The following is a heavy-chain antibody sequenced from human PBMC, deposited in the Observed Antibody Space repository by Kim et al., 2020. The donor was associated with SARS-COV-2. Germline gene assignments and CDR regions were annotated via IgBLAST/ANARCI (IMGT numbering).Heavy chain of an antibody. Sequence: GGSLRLSCAASGFTFSDYYMSWIRQAPGKGLEWVSYISSSSSYTNYADSVKGRFTISRDNAKNSLYLQMNSLRAEDTAVYYCARDHELRYFDWSLTPWAFDIWGQGKMVTVSS. CDR1: GFTFSDYY. CDR2: ISSSSSYT. CDR3: ARDHELRYFDWSLTPWAFDI. D-gene: IGHD3-9*01. J-gene: IGHJ3*02. V-gene: IGHV3-11*05.